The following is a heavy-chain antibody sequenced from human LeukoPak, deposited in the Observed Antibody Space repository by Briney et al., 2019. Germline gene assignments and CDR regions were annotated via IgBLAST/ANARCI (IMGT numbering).Heavy chain of an antibody. Sequence: GSLRLSCAASGFTFSSYGMNWVRKAPGKGLEWVSGISGSGGTTYYADSVKGRFTISRDNSKNSLSLQVSSLRAEDTAVYYCAKTNGYYSDWGQGTLVTVSS. V-gene: IGHV3-23*01. CDR1: GFTFSSYG. D-gene: IGHD3-22*01. J-gene: IGHJ4*02. CDR2: ISGSGGTT. CDR3: AKTNGYYSD.